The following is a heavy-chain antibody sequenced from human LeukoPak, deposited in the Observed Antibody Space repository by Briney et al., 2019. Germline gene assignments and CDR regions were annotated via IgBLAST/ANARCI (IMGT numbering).Heavy chain of an antibody. V-gene: IGHV3-21*01. CDR1: GFTFSSYS. D-gene: IGHD2-15*01. J-gene: IGHJ3*02. CDR2: ISSSSSYI. Sequence: PGGSLRLSCAASGFTFSSYSMNWVRQAPGKRLEWVSSISSSSSYIYYADSVKGRFTISRDNAKNSLYLQMNSLRAEDTAVYYCASNIYCSGGSCYPLDAFDIWGQGTMVTVSS. CDR3: ASNIYCSGGSCYPLDAFDI.